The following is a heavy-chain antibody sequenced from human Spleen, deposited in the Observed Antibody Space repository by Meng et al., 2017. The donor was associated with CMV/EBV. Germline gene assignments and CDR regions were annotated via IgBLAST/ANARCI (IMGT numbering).Heavy chain of an antibody. J-gene: IGHJ6*02. V-gene: IGHV3-74*01. D-gene: IGHD3-3*01. CDR2: INSDGSST. CDR1: GFTFSSYW. Sequence: GESLKISCAVSGFTFSSYWMHWVRQAPGKGLVWVSRINSDGSSTSYADSVKGRFTISRDNAKNTLYLQMNSLRAEDTAVYYCARGAVFWSGFGMDVWGQGTTVTVSS. CDR3: ARGAVFWSGFGMDV.